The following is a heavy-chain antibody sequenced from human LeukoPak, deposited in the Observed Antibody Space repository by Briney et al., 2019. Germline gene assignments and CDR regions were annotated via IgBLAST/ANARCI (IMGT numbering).Heavy chain of an antibody. CDR3: ARDQGLTAPPPYGLGV. CDR1: GGTFSSSA. Sequence: GSSVKVSCKTSGGTFSSSAITWVRQAPGQGLEWMGRIIPVLNITRYTQKFQGRVTITADTSTSTVYMELSSLRSEETAVYYCARDQGLTAPPPYGLGVWGQGTTVIVSS. D-gene: IGHD5-18*01. J-gene: IGHJ6*02. CDR2: IIPVLNIT. V-gene: IGHV1-69*04.